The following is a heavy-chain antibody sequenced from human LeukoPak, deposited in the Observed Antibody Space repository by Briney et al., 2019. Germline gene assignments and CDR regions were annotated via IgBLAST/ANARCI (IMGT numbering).Heavy chain of an antibody. Sequence: GGSLGLSCAASGFTFRTYSMNWVRQAPGKGLEWVSYISSSSSGLYYADSVKGRFTISRDNAKNSLYLQMNSLRDEDTAVYYCARESSYYLDYWGQGTLVTVSS. D-gene: IGHD6-13*01. CDR2: ISSSSSGL. CDR3: ARESSYYLDY. V-gene: IGHV3-48*02. J-gene: IGHJ4*02. CDR1: GFTFRTYS.